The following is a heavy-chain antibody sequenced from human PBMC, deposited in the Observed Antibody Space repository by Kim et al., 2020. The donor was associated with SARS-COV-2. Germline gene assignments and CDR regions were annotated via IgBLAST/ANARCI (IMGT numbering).Heavy chain of an antibody. CDR3: VRAGREVRGLINYWN. Sequence: ASVKVSCKASGYTFTSFYIHWMRQAPGQGLDWMGIINPNIGSSTYPQKFQGRVTMTRDTSTSTVYMEMSSLRSDDTAVYYCVRAGREVRGLINYWN. D-gene: IGHD3-10*01. CDR1: GYTFTSFY. CDR2: INPNIGSS. J-gene: IGHJ2*01. V-gene: IGHV1-46*01.